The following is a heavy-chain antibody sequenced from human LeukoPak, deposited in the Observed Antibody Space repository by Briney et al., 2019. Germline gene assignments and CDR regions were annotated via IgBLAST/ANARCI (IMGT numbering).Heavy chain of an antibody. CDR2: IYYSGST. CDR3: ARVKEAFYYYYMDV. Sequence: SETLSLPCTVSGGSISSYYWSWIRQPPGKGLEWIGYIYYSGSTNYNPSLKSRVTMSVDTSKNQFSLKLSSVTAADTAVYYCARVKEAFYYYYMDVWGKGTTVTISS. J-gene: IGHJ6*03. V-gene: IGHV4-59*12. CDR1: GGSISSYY. D-gene: IGHD4-23*01.